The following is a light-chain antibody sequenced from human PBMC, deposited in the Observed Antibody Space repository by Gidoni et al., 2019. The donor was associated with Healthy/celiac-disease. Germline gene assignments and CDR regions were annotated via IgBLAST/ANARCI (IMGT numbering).Light chain of an antibody. CDR2: DAS. CDR3: QQYDHLPIT. Sequence: DIQMTQSPSSLSASVGDRVTITCQASQDISNYLNWYQQNPGKAPTLLIYDASNLETGVPSRFSGSGSGTDFTFTISSLQPEDIATYYCQQYDHLPITFGQGTRLEIK. V-gene: IGKV1-33*01. CDR1: QDISNY. J-gene: IGKJ5*01.